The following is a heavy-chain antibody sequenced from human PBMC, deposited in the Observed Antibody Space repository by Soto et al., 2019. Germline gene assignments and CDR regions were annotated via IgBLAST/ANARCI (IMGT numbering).Heavy chain of an antibody. CDR3: AKERRGEQWRGGGVYYFDY. V-gene: IGHV3-23*01. D-gene: IGHD6-19*01. CDR1: GFTFSSYA. J-gene: IGHJ4*02. CDR2: ISGSGGST. Sequence: GGSLRLSCAASGFTFSSYAMSWVRQAPGKGLEWVSAISGSGGSTYYADSVKGRFTISRGNSKNTLYLQMNSLRAEDTAVYYCAKERRGEQWRGGGVYYFDYWGQGTLVTVSS.